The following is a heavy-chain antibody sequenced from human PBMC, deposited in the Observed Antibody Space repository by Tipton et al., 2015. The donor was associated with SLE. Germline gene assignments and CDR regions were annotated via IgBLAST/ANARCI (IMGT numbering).Heavy chain of an antibody. V-gene: IGHV4-59*08. D-gene: IGHD3-3*01. CDR3: ARVGSNLEWLFFDC. CDR2: IYYSGST. CDR1: GGSISSHY. J-gene: IGHJ4*02. Sequence: TLSLTCTVSGGSISSHYWSWIRQPPGKGLEWIGYIYYSGSTNYNPSLKSRVTISVDTSKNQFSLRLNSVTAADTAVYYCARVGSNLEWLFFDCWGQGTLVTVSS.